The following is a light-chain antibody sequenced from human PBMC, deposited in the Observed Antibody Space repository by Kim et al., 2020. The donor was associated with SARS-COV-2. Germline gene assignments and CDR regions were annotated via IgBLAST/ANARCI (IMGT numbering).Light chain of an antibody. J-gene: IGKJ2*01. V-gene: IGKV2-30*01. CDR2: KVS. Sequence: DVVMTQSPLSLPVTLGQPASISCRSSQSLVSSDGNTYLNWFQQRPGQSPRRLIYKVSNRDSGVPDRFSGSGSGTDFTLKISRVEAEDVGVYYCMQGTHWPRTLGQGNKREIK. CDR3: MQGTHWPRT. CDR1: QSLVSSDGNTY.